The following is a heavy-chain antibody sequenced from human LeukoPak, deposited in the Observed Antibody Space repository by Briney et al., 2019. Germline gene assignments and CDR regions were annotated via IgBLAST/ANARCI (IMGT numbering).Heavy chain of an antibody. J-gene: IGHJ4*02. CDR2: FSYSGST. CDR1: GGSISSYY. V-gene: IGHV4-59*01. Sequence: SETLSLTCTVSGGSISSYYWSWIRQPPGKGLEWIAYFSYSGSTKYNPSLKSRVTISIDTSKNQFSLNLSSVTAADTAVYYCATWRTAKTGFDYWGREPWSPSPQ. CDR3: ATWRTAKTGFDY. D-gene: IGHD1-1*01.